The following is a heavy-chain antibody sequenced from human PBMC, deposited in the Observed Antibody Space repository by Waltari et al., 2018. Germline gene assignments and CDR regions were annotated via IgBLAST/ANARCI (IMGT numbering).Heavy chain of an antibody. Sequence: VQLVQSGAEVKKPGASVKVSCKASGYNFTSYGLHWVRQAPGQGLEWMGWISAYNGNTNYAQKLQGRVTMTTDTSTSTAYMGLRSLRSDDTAVYYCARTRSSGWSNWFDPWGQGTLVTVSS. CDR2: ISAYNGNT. CDR3: ARTRSSGWSNWFDP. V-gene: IGHV1-18*01. D-gene: IGHD6-19*01. J-gene: IGHJ5*02. CDR1: GYNFTSYG.